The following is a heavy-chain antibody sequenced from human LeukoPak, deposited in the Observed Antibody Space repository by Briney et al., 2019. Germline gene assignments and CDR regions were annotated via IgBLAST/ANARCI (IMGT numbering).Heavy chain of an antibody. CDR1: GGSISSSSYY. Sequence: SETLSLTCTVSGGSISSSSYYWGWIRQPPGKGLEWIGNIYHSGSIYYNPSLKSRVTISVDTSKNQFSLKLSSVTAADTAVYYCARGIETSKRRGYDYWGQGTLVTVSS. V-gene: IGHV4-39*07. D-gene: IGHD1-26*01. J-gene: IGHJ4*02. CDR3: ARGIETSKRRGYDY. CDR2: IYHSGSI.